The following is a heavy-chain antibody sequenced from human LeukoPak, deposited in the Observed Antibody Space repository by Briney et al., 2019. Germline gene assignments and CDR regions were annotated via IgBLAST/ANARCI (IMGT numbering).Heavy chain of an antibody. CDR2: ISSSSSYI. J-gene: IGHJ4*02. D-gene: IGHD4-17*01. CDR1: GFTFSSYS. CDR3: ARVAIVHDYVDYVAGPDDDY. V-gene: IGHV3-21*01. Sequence: GGSLRLSCAASGFTFSSYSMNWVRQAPGKGLEWVSSISSSSSYIYYADSVRGRFTISRDNAKNSLYLQMNSLRAEDTAVYYCARVAIVHDYVDYVAGPDDDYWGQGTLVTVSS.